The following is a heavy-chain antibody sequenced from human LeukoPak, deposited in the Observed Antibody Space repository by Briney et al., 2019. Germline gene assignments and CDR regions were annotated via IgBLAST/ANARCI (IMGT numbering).Heavy chain of an antibody. V-gene: IGHV1-18*04. J-gene: IGHJ4*02. D-gene: IGHD2-2*01. CDR2: ISAYNGNT. CDR1: GYTFTSYY. Sequence: ASVKVSCKASGYTFTSYYMHWVRQAPGQGLEWMGWISAYNGNTNYAQKLQGRVTMTTDTSTSTAYMELRSLRSDDTAVYYCARGPNYCSSTSCYGDYWGQGTLVTVSS. CDR3: ARGPNYCSSTSCYGDY.